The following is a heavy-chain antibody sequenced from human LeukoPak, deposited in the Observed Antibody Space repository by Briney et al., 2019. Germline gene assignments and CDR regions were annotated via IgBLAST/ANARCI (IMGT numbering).Heavy chain of an antibody. CDR2: IYYTGIT. J-gene: IGHJ4*02. D-gene: IGHD6-19*01. V-gene: IGHV4-39*02. CDR1: GGSISSSSYY. CDR3: ARAPRTPPYSSGWSQVDY. Sequence: PSETLSLTCAVSGGSISSSSYYWGWIRQPPGKGLEWIGSIYYTGITFYNPSLRSRVTISADMSKNRFSLRLNSVTAADTAVYYCARAPRTPPYSSGWSQVDYWGQGTLVTVSA.